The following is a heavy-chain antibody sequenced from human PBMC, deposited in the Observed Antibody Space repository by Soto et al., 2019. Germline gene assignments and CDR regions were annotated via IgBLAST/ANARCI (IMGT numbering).Heavy chain of an antibody. Sequence: GGSLRLSCAASGFTFSNAWMTWVRQAPGKGLEWVGRINSRADGGTAEYAAPVKGRFTISRDDSKTTLYLQMNTLKTEDTAVYYCATPGELSASWYDYWGQGTLVTVSS. D-gene: IGHD6-13*01. V-gene: IGHV3-15*01. CDR2: INSRADGGTA. CDR3: ATPGELSASWYDY. CDR1: GFTFSNAW. J-gene: IGHJ4*02.